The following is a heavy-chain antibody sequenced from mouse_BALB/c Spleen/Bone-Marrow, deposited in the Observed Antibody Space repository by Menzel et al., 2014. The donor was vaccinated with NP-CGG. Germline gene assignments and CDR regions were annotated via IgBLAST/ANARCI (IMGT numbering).Heavy chain of an antibody. Sequence: DLVKPGASVKLSCKASGYTFTSYWINWIKQRLGQGLEWIGRIAPGSGSTYYNEMFKGKATLTVDTSSSTAYIQLSRLSSDDSAVYFCAREDMGYGNYDWFAYWGQGTLVTVSA. CDR2: IAPGSGST. CDR1: GYTFTSYW. V-gene: IGHV1S41*01. D-gene: IGHD2-1*01. J-gene: IGHJ3*01. CDR3: AREDMGYGNYDWFAY.